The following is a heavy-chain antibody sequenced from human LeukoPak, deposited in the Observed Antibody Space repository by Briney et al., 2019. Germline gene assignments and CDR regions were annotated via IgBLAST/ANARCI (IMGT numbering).Heavy chain of an antibody. CDR2: IYYTGRT. Sequence: PSETLSLNCAVSGGSVSSSGYYWSWIRQPPGKGLEWIAYIYYTGRTNYNPSLKSRVTISLDTSNSQFSLKLSSVTAADTAVYYCARRIESLYYFDYWGQGTLVTVSS. V-gene: IGHV4-61*08. D-gene: IGHD2-8*01. CDR1: GGSVSSSGYY. J-gene: IGHJ4*02. CDR3: ARRIESLYYFDY.